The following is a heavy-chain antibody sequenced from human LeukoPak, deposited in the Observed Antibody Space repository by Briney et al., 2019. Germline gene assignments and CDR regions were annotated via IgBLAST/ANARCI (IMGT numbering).Heavy chain of an antibody. Sequence: PGGSLRLSCAASGFTYSDYGMHWVRQAPGRALEWVALILNDGTWEYYPDSVKGRLTISRDNSRNTLYLQMNSVRLEDTAIYYCVKGGSISHNWFDSWGQGTLVTVSS. J-gene: IGHJ5*01. V-gene: IGHV3-30*02. CDR3: VKGGSISHNWFDS. D-gene: IGHD3-16*01. CDR2: ILNDGTWE. CDR1: GFTYSDYG.